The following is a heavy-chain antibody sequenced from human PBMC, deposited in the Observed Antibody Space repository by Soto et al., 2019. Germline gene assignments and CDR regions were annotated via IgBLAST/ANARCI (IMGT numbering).Heavy chain of an antibody. Sequence: PSETLSLTCGVFGGSISNSNWWTWVRQPPGKGLEWIGEIYHTGSTNYNSSLMSRVTISLDKPNNQLSLKLSSVTAADTAVYYCAHRPIVGAAIWGQGTLVTVSS. V-gene: IGHV4-4*02. CDR1: GGSISNSNW. CDR3: AHRPIVGAAI. CDR2: IYHTGST. J-gene: IGHJ4*02. D-gene: IGHD1-26*01.